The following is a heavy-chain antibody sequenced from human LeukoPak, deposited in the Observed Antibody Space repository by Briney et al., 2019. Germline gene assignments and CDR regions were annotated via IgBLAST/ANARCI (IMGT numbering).Heavy chain of an antibody. D-gene: IGHD1-26*01. Sequence: SETLSLTCAVYGGSFSGYYWSWIRQPPGKGLEWIGEINHSGSTNYNPSLKSRVTISVDTSKNQFSLKLSSVTAADTAVYYCARDTQWELPYFDYWGQGTLVTVSS. CDR1: GGSFSGYY. CDR3: ARDTQWELPYFDY. V-gene: IGHV4-34*01. CDR2: INHSGST. J-gene: IGHJ4*02.